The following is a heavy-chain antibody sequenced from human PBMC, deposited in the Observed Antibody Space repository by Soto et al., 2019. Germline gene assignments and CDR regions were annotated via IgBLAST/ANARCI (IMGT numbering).Heavy chain of an antibody. Sequence: QVQLVQSGAEVKKPGSSVKVSCKASGGTFSSYAISWVRQAPGQGLEWMGGIIPIFGTANYAQKFQGRVTITADESTSTAYMELSSPRSEDTAVYYCARGGRLVPGYRNPPNLDYWGQGTLVTVSS. CDR1: GGTFSSYA. CDR2: IIPIFGTA. J-gene: IGHJ4*02. D-gene: IGHD2-2*01. CDR3: ARGGRLVPGYRNPPNLDY. V-gene: IGHV1-69*01.